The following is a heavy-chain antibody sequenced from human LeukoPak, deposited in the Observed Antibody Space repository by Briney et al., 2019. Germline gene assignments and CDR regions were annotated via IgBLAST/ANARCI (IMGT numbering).Heavy chain of an antibody. Sequence: SETLSLTCTVTGGSISSYYWTWIRQPAGKGLEWIGRIYTSGSTNYNPSLKSRVTISVDTSKNQFSLKLSSVTAADTAVYYCARNALLWFGEPRGLDYWGQGTLVTVSS. V-gene: IGHV4-4*07. D-gene: IGHD3-10*01. CDR3: ARNALLWFGEPRGLDY. J-gene: IGHJ4*02. CDR2: IYTSGST. CDR1: GGSISSYY.